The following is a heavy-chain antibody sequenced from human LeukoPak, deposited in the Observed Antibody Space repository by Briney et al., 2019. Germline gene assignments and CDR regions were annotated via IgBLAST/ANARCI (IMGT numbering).Heavy chain of an antibody. CDR1: GLTFSRYA. V-gene: IGHV3-23*01. Sequence: GGSLRLSCAASGLTFSRYAMTWVRQAPGKGLEWVSVISGSGDTTYYADSVKGRFTISRDNSKDTLYLQMNSLRADDTAVYYCAKKSHDFDCWGQGTLVTVST. CDR2: ISGSGDTT. CDR3: AKKSHDFDC. J-gene: IGHJ4*02.